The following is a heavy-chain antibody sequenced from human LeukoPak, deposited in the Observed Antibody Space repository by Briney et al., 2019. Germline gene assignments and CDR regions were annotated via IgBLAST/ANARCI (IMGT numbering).Heavy chain of an antibody. D-gene: IGHD1-26*01. CDR3: ARERQGSSYYDGKESFEY. Sequence: PGGSFLISCVASAFTFRNSWMSWVRQVPGKGLEWVANIEQDGREKNYVESVKGRFTISRDNGKYSLYLEMNSLRAEDTAVYFCARERQGSSYYDGKESFEYWEQGTLGTVSS. CDR1: AFTFRNSW. CDR2: IEQDGREK. V-gene: IGHV3-7*01. J-gene: IGHJ4*02.